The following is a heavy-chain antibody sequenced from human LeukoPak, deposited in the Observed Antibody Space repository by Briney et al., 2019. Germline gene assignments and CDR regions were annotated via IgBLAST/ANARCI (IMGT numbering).Heavy chain of an antibody. J-gene: IGHJ5*02. CDR2: VNPNSGGT. Sequence: GASVTVSCTASGYTFTGFYIHWVRQAPGEGPQWMGWVNPNSGGTNYAKKFQGRVTLTRDTSITTAYMELSSLRSDDTAVYYCATSDLRFGFGDWFDPWGQGTLVTVSS. CDR3: ATSDLRFGFGDWFDP. CDR1: GYTFTGFY. V-gene: IGHV1-2*02. D-gene: IGHD3-10*01.